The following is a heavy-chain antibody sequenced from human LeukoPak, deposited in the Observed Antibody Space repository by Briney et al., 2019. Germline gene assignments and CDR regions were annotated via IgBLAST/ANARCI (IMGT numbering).Heavy chain of an antibody. CDR1: GGSIGSSGYY. D-gene: IGHD3-10*01. J-gene: IGHJ4*02. CDR2: VYYTGST. V-gene: IGHV4-39*02. CDR3: ARHRGRYYDSGGYYYFDY. Sequence: SETLSLTCTVSGGSIGSSGYYWGWIRRPPGKGLEWVGSVYYTGSTFYNPSLKSRVTTSVDTSKNHFSLNLSSVTAADTAVYYCARHRGRYYDSGGYYYFDYWGQGTLVTVSS.